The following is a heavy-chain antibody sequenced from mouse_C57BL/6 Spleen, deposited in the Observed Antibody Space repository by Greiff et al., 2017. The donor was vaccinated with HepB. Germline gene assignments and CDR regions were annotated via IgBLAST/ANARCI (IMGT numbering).Heavy chain of an antibody. CDR1: GYTFTSYW. CDR2: IDPSDSYT. D-gene: IGHD3-2*02. J-gene: IGHJ4*01. CDR3: ARSPQALYAMDY. V-gene: IGHV1-50*01. Sequence: VQLQQPGAELVKPGASVKLSCKASGYTFTSYWMQWVKQRPGQGLEWIGEIDPSDSYTNYNQKFTGKATLTVDTSSSTSYMQLSSLTSEDSAVYYCARSPQALYAMDYWGQGTSVTVSS.